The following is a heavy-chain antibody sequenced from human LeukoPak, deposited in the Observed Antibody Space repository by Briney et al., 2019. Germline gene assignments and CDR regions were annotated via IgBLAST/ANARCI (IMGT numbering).Heavy chain of an antibody. CDR3: ARGSRPVYNLLTGKRYFDY. CDR2: IIPVLSTA. D-gene: IGHD3-9*01. V-gene: IGHV1-69*13. J-gene: IGHJ4*02. CDR1: GDTFSRYA. Sequence: SVKVSCKASGDTFSRYAISWVRQAPGQGLEWMGGIIPVLSTANYAQKFQDGVAITADESTSTTYMELSSLKSEDTAVYYCARGSRPVYNLLTGKRYFDYWGQGTLLTVSS.